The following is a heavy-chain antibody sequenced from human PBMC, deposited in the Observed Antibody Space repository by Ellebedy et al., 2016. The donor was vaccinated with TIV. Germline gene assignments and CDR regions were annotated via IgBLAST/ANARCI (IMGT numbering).Heavy chain of an antibody. J-gene: IGHJ5*02. D-gene: IGHD6-19*01. V-gene: IGHV1-2*02. Sequence: ASVQVSCKASGYTFTAFYMHWVRQAPGQGLEWMGWINFNSGATKYIQNFQGRVTMTRDMSTSTVYMELSSLTSDDTAMYYCARQPQNGSYGLFPWGQGTLVTVSS. CDR2: INFNSGAT. CDR3: ARQPQNGSYGLFP. CDR1: GYTFTAFY.